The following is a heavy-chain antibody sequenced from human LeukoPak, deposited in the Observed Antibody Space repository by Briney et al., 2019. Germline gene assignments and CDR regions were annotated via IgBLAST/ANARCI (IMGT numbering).Heavy chain of an antibody. CDR2: INWNSGRI. J-gene: IGHJ4*02. CDR1: GFTFDDYA. D-gene: IGHD6-13*01. CDR3: AKDGGFIAAAGLGFVDY. Sequence: GRSLRLSCAASGFTFDDYAMHWVRQTPGKGLEWVSAINWNSGRIGYADSVQGRFTIPRDNAKNSLYLQMNSLRTEDTALYYCAKDGGFIAAAGLGFVDYWGRGTLVTVSS. V-gene: IGHV3-9*01.